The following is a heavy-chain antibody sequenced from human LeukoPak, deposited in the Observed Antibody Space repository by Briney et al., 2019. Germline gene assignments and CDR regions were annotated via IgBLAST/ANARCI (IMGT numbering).Heavy chain of an antibody. CDR1: GFTFSSYG. Sequence: PGGSLRLSCAASGFTFSSYGMHWVRQAPGKGLEWVAVISYDGSNKYYADPVKGRFTISRDNSKNTLYLQMNSLRAEDTAVYYCAKDTNIVVVTAILSDAFDIWGQGTMVTVSS. CDR2: ISYDGSNK. D-gene: IGHD2-21*02. V-gene: IGHV3-30*18. J-gene: IGHJ3*02. CDR3: AKDTNIVVVTAILSDAFDI.